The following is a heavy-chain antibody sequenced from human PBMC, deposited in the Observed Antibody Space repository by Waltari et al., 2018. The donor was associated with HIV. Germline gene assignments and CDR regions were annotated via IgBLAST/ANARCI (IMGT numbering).Heavy chain of an antibody. CDR1: GYTFTSYY. V-gene: IGHV1-46*01. CDR2: INPSGGST. CDR3: ASQGASGLTTRDAFDI. D-gene: IGHD4-4*01. J-gene: IGHJ3*02. Sequence: QVQLVQSGAEVKKPGASVKVSCKASGYTFTSYYMHWVRQAPGQGLEWMGIINPSGGSTSYAQKFQGRVTMTRDTSTSTVYMELSSLRSEDTAVYYCASQGASGLTTRDAFDIWGQGTMVTVSS.